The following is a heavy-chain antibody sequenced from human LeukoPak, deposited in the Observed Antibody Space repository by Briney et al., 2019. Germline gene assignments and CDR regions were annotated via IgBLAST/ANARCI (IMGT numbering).Heavy chain of an antibody. J-gene: IGHJ6*03. CDR2: IIPIFGTA. D-gene: IGHD3-10*01. CDR3: ARVGDGSGSYYRDYYYMDV. CDR1: GGTFSSYA. V-gene: IGHV1-69*06. Sequence: GASVKVSCKASGGTFSSYAISWVRQAPGQGLEWMGGIIPIFGTANYAQKFQGRVTITADKSTSTAYMELSSLRSEDTAVYYCARVGDGSGSYYRDYYYMDVWGKGTTVTVSS.